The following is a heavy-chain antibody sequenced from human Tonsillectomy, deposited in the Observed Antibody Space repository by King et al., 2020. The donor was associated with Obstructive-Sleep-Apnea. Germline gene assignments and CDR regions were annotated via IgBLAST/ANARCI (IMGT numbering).Heavy chain of an antibody. Sequence: VQLQESGPGLVKPSETLSLTCTVSGGSISSYYWSWIRQPPGKGLEWIGYIYYSGSTNYNPSLKSRVTISVDTSKNQFSLKLSSVTAADTAGYYCAGNDRWDYGYWYFDLWGRGTLVTVSS. V-gene: IGHV4-59*01. CDR3: AGNDRWDYGYWYFDL. CDR1: GGSISSYY. D-gene: IGHD4-17*01. CDR2: IYYSGST. J-gene: IGHJ2*01.